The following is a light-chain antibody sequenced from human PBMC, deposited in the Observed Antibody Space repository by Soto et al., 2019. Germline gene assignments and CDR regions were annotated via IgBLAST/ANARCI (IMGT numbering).Light chain of an antibody. CDR3: QQYYISWT. V-gene: IGKV4-1*01. Sequence: DIVMTQSPDSLAVSLGERATINCKSSQSVLYSSNNKNYLAWYQQKPGQTPKLLIYWASTRASGVPXXXXXXXXXXXXTLTISSLQAEDVAVYHCQQYYISWTFGQGTKVEIK. J-gene: IGKJ1*01. CDR1: QSVLYSSNNKNY. CDR2: WAS.